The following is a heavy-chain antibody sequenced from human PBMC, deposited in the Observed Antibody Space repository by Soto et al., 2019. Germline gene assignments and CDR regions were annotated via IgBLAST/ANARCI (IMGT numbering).Heavy chain of an antibody. J-gene: IGHJ6*02. V-gene: IGHV3-30*18. Sequence: QVQLVESGGGVVQPGRSLRLSCAASGFTFSSYGMHWVRQAPGKGLEWVAVISFDGSNKYYADSVKGRFTISRDNSKNKLYLQMNSLSAEDTAVYYCAKDPWIQLTSYGMDVWGQGTTFTVSS. CDR2: ISFDGSNK. D-gene: IGHD5-18*01. CDR1: GFTFSSYG. CDR3: AKDPWIQLTSYGMDV.